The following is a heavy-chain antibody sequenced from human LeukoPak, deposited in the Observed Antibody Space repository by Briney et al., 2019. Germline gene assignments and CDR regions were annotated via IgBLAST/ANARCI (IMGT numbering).Heavy chain of an antibody. V-gene: IGHV4-61*09. Sequence: NSSETLSLTCTVSGDSISSGDYYWSWIRQPAGKGLEWIGHIYTSGSTKYNPSLKGRVTMSVDTSKNQFSLNLSSVTAADTAVYYCARDHEDIVATIWGEGLNIWGQGTVVTVSS. J-gene: IGHJ3*02. CDR3: ARDHEDIVATIWGEGLNI. D-gene: IGHD5-12*01. CDR1: GDSISSGDYY. CDR2: IYTSGST.